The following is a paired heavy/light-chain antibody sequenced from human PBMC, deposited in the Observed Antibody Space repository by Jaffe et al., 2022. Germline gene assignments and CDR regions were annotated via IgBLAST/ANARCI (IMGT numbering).Heavy chain of an antibody. V-gene: IGHV3-23*01. CDR1: GFPFTEYG. CDR2: ISGSGDNT. Sequence: EVRLLESGGGLAQPGGSLRLSCSASGFPFTEYGMNWVRQAPGKGLEWVSSISGSGDNTYYAESVKGRFTISRDTSKNTLYLQMDSLRADDTAIYYCAKRLDGNRDYFDYWGQGTLVTVSS. CDR3: AKRLDGNRDYFDY. J-gene: IGHJ4*02.
Light chain of an antibody. Sequence: DIQLTQSPSFLSASVGDRVTITCRASQGISSSLAWYQQKPGKAPKVLIYAASTLQSGVPSRFSGSESGTEFTLTISSLQPEDFATYSCQQLNSYPITFGQGTRLEIK. CDR2: AAS. V-gene: IGKV1-9*01. CDR1: QGISSS. CDR3: QQLNSYPIT. J-gene: IGKJ5*01.